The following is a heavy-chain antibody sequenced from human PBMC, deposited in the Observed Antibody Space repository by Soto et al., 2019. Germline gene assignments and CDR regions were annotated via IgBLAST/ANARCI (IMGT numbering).Heavy chain of an antibody. CDR3: ARDIPEITYYNYYGIDV. Sequence: SENLSLTCAVSGYSISSGYYWGWIRQPPGKGLEWIGSVYHSGGTYYNPSLKSRVTFSVDTSKNKLSLKMNSVTAADTAVYFCARDIPEITYYNYYGIDVWCQWNSVT. D-gene: IGHD1-20*01. J-gene: IGHJ6*02. CDR1: GYSISSGYY. V-gene: IGHV4-38-2*02. CDR2: VYHSGGT.